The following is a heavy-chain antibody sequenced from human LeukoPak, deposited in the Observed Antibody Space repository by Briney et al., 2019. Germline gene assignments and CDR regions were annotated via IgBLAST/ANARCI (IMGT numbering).Heavy chain of an antibody. V-gene: IGHV2-70*11. CDR2: IDWDDDK. J-gene: IGHJ4*02. CDR3: ARIRYGDYEARFFDY. Sequence: YGPTLVKPTQTLTLTCTFSGFSLSTSGMCVGWIRQPPGKALEWLARIDWDDDKYYSTSLKTRLTISKDTSKNQVVLTMTNMDHVDTATYYCARIRYGDYEARFFDYWGQGTLVTVSS. D-gene: IGHD4-17*01. CDR1: GFSLSTSGMC.